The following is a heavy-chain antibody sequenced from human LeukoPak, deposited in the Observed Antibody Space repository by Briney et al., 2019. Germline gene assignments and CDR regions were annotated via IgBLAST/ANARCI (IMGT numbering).Heavy chain of an antibody. J-gene: IGHJ4*02. D-gene: IGHD6-19*01. CDR3: SRDDRSAWFFDN. V-gene: IGHV1-46*01. Sequence: ASVTVSYKASGYTFTNYYVNWVRQAPGQGLEWMGQISPGDGRTTYAQRFQGRITMTRDRSTTTVYMELSSLKSEDTAVYYCSRDDRSAWFFDNWGQGTLVTVSA. CDR2: ISPGDGRT. CDR1: GYTFTNYY.